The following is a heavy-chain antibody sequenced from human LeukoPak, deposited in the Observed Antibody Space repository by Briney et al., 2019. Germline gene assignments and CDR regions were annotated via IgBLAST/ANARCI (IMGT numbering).Heavy chain of an antibody. CDR1: GFTFSSYA. Sequence: QPGGSLRLSCAASGFTFSSYAMSWVRQAPGKGLEWVSAFGGSGGTTYYADSAEGRFTISRDNSKNTLYLQMNTLRAEDTALYYCARGSDKDYGDYVLWGQGTMVTVSS. V-gene: IGHV3-23*01. CDR2: FGGSGGTT. D-gene: IGHD4-17*01. J-gene: IGHJ3*01. CDR3: ARGSDKDYGDYVL.